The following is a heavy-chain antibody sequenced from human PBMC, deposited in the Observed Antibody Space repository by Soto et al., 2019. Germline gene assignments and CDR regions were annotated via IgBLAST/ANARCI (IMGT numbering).Heavy chain of an antibody. J-gene: IGHJ6*02. V-gene: IGHV1-69*01. CDR3: AGAHYCSSTSCDTGLDYYYYGMDV. CDR2: IITIFGTA. D-gene: IGHD2-2*02. CDR1: GGTFSSYA. Sequence: QVQLVQSGAEVKKPGSSVKVSCKASGGTFSSYAISWVRQAPGQGLEWMGGIITIFGTANYAQKFQGRVTITADESTSTDYMGLSSLRSEDTAVYYCAGAHYCSSTSCDTGLDYYYYGMDVWCQGTTVTVSS.